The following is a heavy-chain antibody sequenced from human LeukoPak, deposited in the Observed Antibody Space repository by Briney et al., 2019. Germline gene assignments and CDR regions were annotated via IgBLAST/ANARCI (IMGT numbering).Heavy chain of an antibody. V-gene: IGHV4-59*01. D-gene: IGHD3-3*01. CDR3: ARGGRIWSGYYTDY. CDR1: GGSISNYY. J-gene: IGHJ4*02. CDR2: IFYSGST. Sequence: SETLSLTCTVSGGSISNYYWSWIRQPPGKGLEWIGYIFYSGSTNYNPSLKSRVTISVDTSKNQFSLKLSSVTAADTAVYYCARGGRIWSGYYTDYWGQGTLVTVSS.